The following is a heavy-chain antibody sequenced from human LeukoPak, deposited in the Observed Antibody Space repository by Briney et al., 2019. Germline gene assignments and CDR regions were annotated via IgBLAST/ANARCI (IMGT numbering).Heavy chain of an antibody. Sequence: PGRSLRLSCAASGFTFSSYGMHSVRQAPGKGLEWVAVIWYDGSNKYYADSVKGRFTISRDNSKNTLYLQMNSLRAEDTAVYYCARAYYDILTGRETDAFDIWGQGTMVTVSS. CDR3: ARAYYDILTGRETDAFDI. J-gene: IGHJ3*02. V-gene: IGHV3-33*01. CDR1: GFTFSSYG. CDR2: IWYDGSNK. D-gene: IGHD3-9*01.